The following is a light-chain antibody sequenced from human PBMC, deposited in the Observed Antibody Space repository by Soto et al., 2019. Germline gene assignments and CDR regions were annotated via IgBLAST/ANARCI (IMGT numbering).Light chain of an antibody. Sequence: EIVLTQSPGTLSLSPGERATLSCRARQSVSSSYLAWYQQKPGQAPRLLIYGASSRATGIPDRFSGSGSGTDFTITISRLEPEDFAVYYCKQYGSSPPWTFGQGTKVEIK. J-gene: IGKJ1*01. CDR3: KQYGSSPPWT. V-gene: IGKV3-20*01. CDR1: QSVSSSY. CDR2: GAS.